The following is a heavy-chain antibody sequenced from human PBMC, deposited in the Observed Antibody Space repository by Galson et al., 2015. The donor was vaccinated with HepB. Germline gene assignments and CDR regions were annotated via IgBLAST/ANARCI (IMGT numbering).Heavy chain of an antibody. J-gene: IGHJ3*01. Sequence: SLRLSCAASGFSFSSYWMSWVRQAPGMGLEWVVNIKQSEGGSEKYYVASVRGRFTISRDNTKKSVFLQMSDLRADDTAVYYCARVDPQWLWDAFDVWGQGTMVAVSS. CDR2: IKQSEGGSEK. CDR3: ARVDPQWLWDAFDV. V-gene: IGHV3-7*01. D-gene: IGHD3-22*01. CDR1: GFSFSSYW.